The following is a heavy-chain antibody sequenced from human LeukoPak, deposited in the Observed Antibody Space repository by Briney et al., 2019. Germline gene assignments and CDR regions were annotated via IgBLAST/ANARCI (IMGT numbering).Heavy chain of an antibody. Sequence: ASVKVSCKASGDAFNSHTIIWVRQAPGQGLEWVGSIIPSFGIPSYAQKFKGRVTISADTSTTTAFMDLTSLRSEDTAVYYCARDFWGTMVRAASMDVWGQGTTVTVSS. CDR3: ARDFWGTMVRAASMDV. J-gene: IGHJ6*02. V-gene: IGHV1-69*10. CDR2: IIPSFGIP. D-gene: IGHD3-10*01. CDR1: GDAFNSHT.